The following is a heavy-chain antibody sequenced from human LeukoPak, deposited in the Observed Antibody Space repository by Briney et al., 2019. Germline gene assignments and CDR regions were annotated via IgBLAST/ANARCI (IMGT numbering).Heavy chain of an antibody. D-gene: IGHD6-13*01. CDR3: AKQIASAGTAGFDF. CDR1: GGSISSYY. CDR2: IYSTGST. J-gene: IGHJ4*02. V-gene: IGHV4-4*07. Sequence: SETLSLTCTVSGGSISSYYWSWIRQPAGKGLEWIGRIYSTGSTNYNPSLKSRVTMSVDTSKDQFSLRLRSVTAADTAVYYCAKQIASAGTAGFDFWGQGALVTVSS.